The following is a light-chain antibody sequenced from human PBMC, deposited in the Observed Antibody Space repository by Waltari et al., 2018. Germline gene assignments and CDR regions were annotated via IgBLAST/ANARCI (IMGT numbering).Light chain of an antibody. Sequence: QSALTQPPPASGSPAQSVTISSAGTRNDVGGHNFFSWYQQHPGKAPKLMIFEVNQRPSGVPDRFSGSKSGNTASLTVSGLQAEDEADYYCCSYAGSNYFYVFGTGTKVTVL. V-gene: IGLV2-8*01. CDR1: RNDVGGHNF. CDR2: EVN. J-gene: IGLJ1*01. CDR3: CSYAGSNYFYV.